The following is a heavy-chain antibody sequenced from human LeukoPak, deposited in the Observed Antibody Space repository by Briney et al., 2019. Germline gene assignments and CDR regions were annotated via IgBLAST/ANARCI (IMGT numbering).Heavy chain of an antibody. J-gene: IGHJ4*02. CDR1: GFTFGDYA. CDR3: AKAGAEAWKPFPTPYYFDY. CDR2: IRSKAYGGTT. Sequence: GGSLRLSCTASGFTFGDYAMSWVRQAPGKGLEWVGFIRSKAYGGTTEYAASVKGRFTISRDDSKSIAYLQMNSLKTEDTAVYYCAKAGAEAWKPFPTPYYFDYWGQGTLVTVSS. V-gene: IGHV3-49*04. D-gene: IGHD1-1*01.